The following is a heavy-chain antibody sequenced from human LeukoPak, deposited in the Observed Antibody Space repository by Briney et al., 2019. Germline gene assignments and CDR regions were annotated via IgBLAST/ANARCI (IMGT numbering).Heavy chain of an antibody. CDR1: GYTFTIYG. V-gene: IGHV1-18*04. J-gene: IGHJ4*02. Sequence: ASVTVSFTTSGYTFTIYGISWVRQAPGQGLEWMGWISTYNGNTNYAQKLQGRVTMTTDTSTTTAYMELRSLRSDDSAVYYCARRGGQLWPLDYWGQGTLVTVSS. CDR3: ARRGGQLWPLDY. D-gene: IGHD5-18*01. CDR2: ISTYNGNT.